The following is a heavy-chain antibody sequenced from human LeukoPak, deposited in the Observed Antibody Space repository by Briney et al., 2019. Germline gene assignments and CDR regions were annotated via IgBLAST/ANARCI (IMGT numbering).Heavy chain of an antibody. CDR1: GGSISSSSYY. V-gene: IGHV4-39*01. J-gene: IGHJ3*02. CDR2: FYYSGCT. Sequence: PSETLSLTCTVSGGSISSSSYYWDWIRQPPGKELEWIGNFYYSGCTYYNPSLKSRITISVDTSKNQFSLKLSSVAAADTAVYYCASHHSGASPSDAFDIWGQGTMVTVSS. D-gene: IGHD5-12*01. CDR3: ASHHSGASPSDAFDI.